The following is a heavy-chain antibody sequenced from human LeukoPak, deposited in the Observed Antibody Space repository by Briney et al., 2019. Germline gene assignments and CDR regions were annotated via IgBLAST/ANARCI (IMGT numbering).Heavy chain of an antibody. J-gene: IGHJ4*02. Sequence: SETLSLTCTVSGGSISRYYWSWIRQPAGKGLEWIGRIYISGSTNYSPSLKSRVTMSVDTSKNQFSLNLISVTAADTAVYYCARALNPLTGTYYFDYWGQGTLVTVSS. V-gene: IGHV4-4*07. CDR3: ARALNPLTGTYYFDY. D-gene: IGHD4/OR15-4a*01. CDR1: GGSISRYY. CDR2: IYISGST.